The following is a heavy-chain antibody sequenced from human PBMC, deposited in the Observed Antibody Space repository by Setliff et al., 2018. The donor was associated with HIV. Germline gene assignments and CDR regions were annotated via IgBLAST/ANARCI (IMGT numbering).Heavy chain of an antibody. CDR2: LNPSGDST. CDR3: ARGWGGQDSNYYGMDV. D-gene: IGHD3-16*01. V-gene: IGHV1-46*01. CDR1: GYTFTTYY. J-gene: IGHJ6*02. Sequence: ASVKVSCKASGYTFTTYYVHWVRQAPGQGLEWMGILNPSGDSTAYAQQFQGRVTMTRDTSTSTVYMELSSLRSEDTAMYYCARGWGGQDSNYYGMDVWGQGTTVTVSS.